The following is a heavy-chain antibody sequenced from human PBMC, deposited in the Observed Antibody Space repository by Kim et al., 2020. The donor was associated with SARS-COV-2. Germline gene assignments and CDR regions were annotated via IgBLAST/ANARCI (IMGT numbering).Heavy chain of an antibody. J-gene: IGHJ4*02. D-gene: IGHD1-26*01. V-gene: IGHV3-72*01. Sequence: YAASVRGRFTISRNDSKNSLYLQMNSLKTEDTAVYYCATVGTTTYVFDYWGQGALVTVSS. CDR3: ATVGTTTYVFDY.